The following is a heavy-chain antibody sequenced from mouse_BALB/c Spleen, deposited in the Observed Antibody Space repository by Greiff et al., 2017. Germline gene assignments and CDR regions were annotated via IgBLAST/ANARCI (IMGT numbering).Heavy chain of an antibody. Sequence: QVQLQQPGAELVMPGASVKMSCKASGYTFTDYWMHWVKQRPGQGLEWIGAIDTSDSYTSYNQKFKGKATLTVDESSSTAYMQLSSLSSEDSAVYYCARGRYYYAMDDWGQGTSVTVSS. CDR3: ARGRYYYAMDD. CDR1: GYTFTDYW. CDR2: IDTSDSYT. V-gene: IGHV1-69*01. J-gene: IGHJ4*01.